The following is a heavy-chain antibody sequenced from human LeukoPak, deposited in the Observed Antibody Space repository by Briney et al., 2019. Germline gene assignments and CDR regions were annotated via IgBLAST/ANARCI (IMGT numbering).Heavy chain of an antibody. J-gene: IGHJ4*02. CDR1: GYTFTSYG. CDR3: AGGGYGGYYFDY. V-gene: IGHV1-2*02. D-gene: IGHD5-18*01. CDR2: INPNSGGT. Sequence: ASVKVSCKASGYTFTSYGISWVRQAPGQGLEWMGWINPNSGGTNYAQKFQGRVTMTRDTSISTAYMELSRLRSDDTAVYYCAGGGYGGYYFDYWGQGTLVTVSS.